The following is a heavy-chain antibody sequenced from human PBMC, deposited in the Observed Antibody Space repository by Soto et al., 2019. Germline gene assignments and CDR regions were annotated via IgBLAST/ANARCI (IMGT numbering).Heavy chain of an antibody. Sequence: PSETLSLTCTVSGASISSYYWSWVRQPPGKGLEWIGYIYHTGSTTYNPSLKSRVTISVDTSKNQFSLKLSSVTAADTAVYYCATSHYWGQGTLVTVSS. J-gene: IGHJ4*02. CDR2: IYHTGST. V-gene: IGHV4-4*09. CDR3: ATSHY. CDR1: GASISSYY.